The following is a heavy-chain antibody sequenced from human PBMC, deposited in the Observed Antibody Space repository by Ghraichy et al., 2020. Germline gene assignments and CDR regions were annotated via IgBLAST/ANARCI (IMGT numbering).Heavy chain of an antibody. CDR3: VRVRSDYMITFGGVTN. CDR2: IGGSGDST. Sequence: ETLSLTCAASGFTFSNYAMSWVRQAPGKGLEWVSIIGGSGDSTFYADSVKGRFTISRDNSKNTLYLQINSLRAEDTAVFYCVRVRSDYMITFGGVTNWGQGTLVTVSS. D-gene: IGHD3-16*01. J-gene: IGHJ4*02. CDR1: GFTFSNYA. V-gene: IGHV3-23*01.